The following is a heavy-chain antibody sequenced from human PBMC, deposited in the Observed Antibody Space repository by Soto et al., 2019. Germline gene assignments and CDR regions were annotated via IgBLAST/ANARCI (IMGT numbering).Heavy chain of an antibody. Sequence: SVKVSCKASGGTFSSYAISWVRQAPGQGLEWMGGIIPIFGTANYAQKFQGRVTITADESTSTAYMELSSLRSEDTAVYYCARDVGGANYYYGMDVWGQGTTGTVSS. V-gene: IGHV1-69*13. J-gene: IGHJ6*02. CDR1: GGTFSSYA. CDR2: IIPIFGTA. D-gene: IGHD1-26*01. CDR3: ARDVGGANYYYGMDV.